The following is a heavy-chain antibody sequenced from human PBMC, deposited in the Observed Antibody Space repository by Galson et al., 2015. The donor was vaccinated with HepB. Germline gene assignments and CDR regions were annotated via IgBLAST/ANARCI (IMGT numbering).Heavy chain of an antibody. J-gene: IGHJ2*01. CDR2: ISGSGFFT. V-gene: IGHV3-23*01. D-gene: IGHD6-19*01. CDR3: ARPKDVGSGWSRVEWYFDL. CDR1: GFNFRRYA. Sequence: SLRLSCAASGFNFRRYAMSWVRQAPGRGLEWVSSISGSGFFTNYAASVTGRFTISRDNSKNKMYLQMNSLGAEDTAVYYCARPKDVGSGWSRVEWYFDLWGRGTLVTVSS.